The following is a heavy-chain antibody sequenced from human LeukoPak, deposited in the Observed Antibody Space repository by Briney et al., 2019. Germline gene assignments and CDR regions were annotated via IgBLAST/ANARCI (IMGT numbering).Heavy chain of an antibody. V-gene: IGHV3-30*18. Sequence: GSLRLSCAVSGLNFSSYGMHWVRQAPGKGLEWVAVISYDGSNKYYADSVKGRFTISRDNSKNTLYLQMNSLRAEDTAVFYCAKDAPPCSGGSCYSGYYFYGMDVWGKGTTVTVSS. J-gene: IGHJ6*04. D-gene: IGHD2-15*01. CDR3: AKDAPPCSGGSCYSGYYFYGMDV. CDR2: ISYDGSNK. CDR1: GLNFSSYG.